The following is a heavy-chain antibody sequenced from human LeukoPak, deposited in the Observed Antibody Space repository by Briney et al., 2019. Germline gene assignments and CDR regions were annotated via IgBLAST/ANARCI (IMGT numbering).Heavy chain of an antibody. J-gene: IGHJ4*02. V-gene: IGHV1-8*01. D-gene: IGHD5-12*01. Sequence: EASVKVSCKASGYTFTSYDINWVRQATGQGLEWMGWMNPNSGNTGYAQKFQGRVTMTRDTSTSTVYMELSSLRSEDTAVYYCARVPVAPITFDNWGQGTLVTVSS. CDR2: MNPNSGNT. CDR1: GYTFTSYD. CDR3: ARVPVAPITFDN.